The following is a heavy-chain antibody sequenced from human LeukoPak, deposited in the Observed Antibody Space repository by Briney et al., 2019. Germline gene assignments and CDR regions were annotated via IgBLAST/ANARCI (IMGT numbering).Heavy chain of an antibody. CDR3: ARDHSTPFDY. Sequence: SETLSLTCTVSGGSISSRDYYWGWIRQPPGKGLEWIGRIYYSGSTYYNPSLKSLKSRVTMSIDTSKNQFSLNLSSVTAADTAVYYCARDHSTPFDYWGQGTLVTVSS. J-gene: IGHJ4*02. D-gene: IGHD2-21*01. CDR2: IYYSGST. V-gene: IGHV4-39*07. CDR1: GGSISSRDYY.